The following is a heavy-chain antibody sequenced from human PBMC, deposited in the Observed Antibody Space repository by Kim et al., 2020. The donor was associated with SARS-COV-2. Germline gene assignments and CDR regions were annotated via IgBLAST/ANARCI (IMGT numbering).Heavy chain of an antibody. Sequence: SETLSLTCTVSGGPISSSNDYWGWIRQPPGKGLEWIGSKHYSGSSYYNPSLESRLTISVDTSKNQFSLKLSSVTAADTAIYYCARSKDSLPDFDYWGQGALVAVSA. V-gene: IGHV4-39*01. D-gene: IGHD3-22*01. CDR3: ARSKDSLPDFDY. CDR2: KHYSGSS. CDR1: GGPISSSNDY. J-gene: IGHJ4*02.